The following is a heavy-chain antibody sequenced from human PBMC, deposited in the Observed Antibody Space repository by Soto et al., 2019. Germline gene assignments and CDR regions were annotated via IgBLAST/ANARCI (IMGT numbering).Heavy chain of an antibody. J-gene: IGHJ4*02. CDR2: ISSSGNAL. CDR1: GFTFSTYS. V-gene: IGHV3-48*01. D-gene: IGHD3-10*01. Sequence: EVQLVGSGGGLVQPGGSLRLSCAASGFTFSTYSMSWVRQAPGKGLEWVSYISSSGNALYYADSVKGRFTISRDSDKSSLYLQMNSLRVDDTAVYYCARGGSVSYRAEYWGQGTLVTVSS. CDR3: ARGGSVSYRAEY.